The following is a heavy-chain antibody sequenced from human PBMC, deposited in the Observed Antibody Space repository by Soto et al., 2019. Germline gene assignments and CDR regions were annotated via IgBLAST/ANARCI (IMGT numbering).Heavy chain of an antibody. CDR2: IIPIFGTA. J-gene: IGHJ4*02. CDR3: ARDPIENYGSGTEPLDY. CDR1: GGTFSSYA. V-gene: IGHV1-69*13. Sequence: ASVKVSCKASGGTFSSYAISWVRQAPGQGLEWMGGIIPIFGTANYAQKFQGRVTITADESTSTAYMELSRLRSEDTALYYCARDPIENYGSGTEPLDYWGQGTLVTVSP. D-gene: IGHD3-10*01.